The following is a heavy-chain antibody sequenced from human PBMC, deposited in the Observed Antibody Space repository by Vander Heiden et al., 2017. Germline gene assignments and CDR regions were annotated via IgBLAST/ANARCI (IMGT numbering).Heavy chain of an antibody. D-gene: IGHD4-17*01. CDR3: AIRRAGTTSDYGMDV. Sequence: QLQLQESGPGLVKPSETLSRTCTVSGGSISSSSYYWGWIRQPPGKGLEWIGSIYYSGSTYYNPSLKSRVTISVDTSKNQVSMKLSSVTAADTAVYYCAIRRAGTTSDYGMDVWGQGTTVTVSS. J-gene: IGHJ6*02. CDR1: GGSISSSSYY. CDR2: IYYSGST. V-gene: IGHV4-39*01.